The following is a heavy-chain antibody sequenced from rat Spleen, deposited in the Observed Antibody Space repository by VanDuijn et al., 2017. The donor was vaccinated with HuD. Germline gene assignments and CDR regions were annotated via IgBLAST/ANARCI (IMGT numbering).Heavy chain of an antibody. V-gene: IGHV5S23*01. CDR1: GFTFSNYG. Sequence: EVQLVESGGGLVQPGRSLKLSCAASGFTFSNYGMAWVRQAPTKGLEWVASITNSGGSTYYRDSVKGRFTISRDNAKSTLYLQMDSLRSEDTATYYCTTDITTDYWGQGVMVTVSS. D-gene: IGHD1-10*01. CDR2: ITNSGGST. J-gene: IGHJ2*01. CDR3: TTDITTDY.